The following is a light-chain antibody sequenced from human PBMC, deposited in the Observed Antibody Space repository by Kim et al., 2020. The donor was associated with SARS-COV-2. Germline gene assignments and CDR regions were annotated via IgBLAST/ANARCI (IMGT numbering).Light chain of an antibody. V-gene: IGKV1-9*01. CDR2: DAS. CDR1: QGISSS. J-gene: IGKJ5*01. Sequence: ASVGDRVTITCRASQGISSSLAWYQQKPGKAPKFLIYDASTLQSGVPSRFSGSASGTEFTLTISSLQPEDFATYYCQQVNSYPITFGQGTRLEIK. CDR3: QQVNSYPIT.